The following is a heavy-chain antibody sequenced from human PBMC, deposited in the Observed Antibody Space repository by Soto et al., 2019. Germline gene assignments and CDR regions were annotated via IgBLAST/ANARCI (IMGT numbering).Heavy chain of an antibody. Sequence: LSLTCTVSGGSISSYYWSWIRQPAGKGLEWIGRIYTSGSTNYNPSLKSRVTMSVDTSKNQFSLKLSSVTAADTAVYYCARAYSSGWSSFYYFDYWGQGTLVTVSS. J-gene: IGHJ4*02. CDR1: GGSISSYY. CDR3: ARAYSSGWSSFYYFDY. D-gene: IGHD6-19*01. V-gene: IGHV4-4*07. CDR2: IYTSGST.